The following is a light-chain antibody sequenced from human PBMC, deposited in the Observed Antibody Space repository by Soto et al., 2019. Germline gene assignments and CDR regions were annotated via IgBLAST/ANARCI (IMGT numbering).Light chain of an antibody. Sequence: QSALTLPRSVSGSPGQSVTISCTGTSSDVGFYNYVSWYQQHPGKAPKLMIYDVSKRPSGVPDRFSGSKSGNTASLTISGLQAEDEADYYCCSYAGSYTFYVFGIGTTLTVL. J-gene: IGLJ1*01. CDR3: CSYAGSYTFYV. V-gene: IGLV2-11*01. CDR2: DVS. CDR1: SSDVGFYNY.